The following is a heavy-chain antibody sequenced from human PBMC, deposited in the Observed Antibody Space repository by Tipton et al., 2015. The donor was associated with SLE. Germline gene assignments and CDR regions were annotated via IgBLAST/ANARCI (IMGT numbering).Heavy chain of an antibody. CDR2: IYYSGST. V-gene: IGHV4-39*01. CDR3: ARVFVGV. CDR1: GGSISSSSYY. D-gene: IGHD3-3*01. Sequence: TLSLTCTVAGGSISSSSYYWGWIRQPPGKGLEWIGSIYYSGSTYYNPSLKSRVTISVDTSKNQFSLKLSSVTAADTAVYYCARVFVGVWGQGTTVTVSS. J-gene: IGHJ6*02.